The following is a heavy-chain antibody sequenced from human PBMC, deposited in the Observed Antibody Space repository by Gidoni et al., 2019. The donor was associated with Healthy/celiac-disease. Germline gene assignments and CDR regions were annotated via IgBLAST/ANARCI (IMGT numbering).Heavy chain of an antibody. J-gene: IGHJ6*02. CDR2: ISSSSSYT. Sequence: QVQLVESGGGLVKPGGSLRLSCAAPGFTFSDYYMSWIRQAPGKGLEWVSCISSSSSYTDYADSVKGRFTISRDNAKNSLYLQMNSLRAEDTAVYYCARFSPGGGYGMDVWGQGTTVTVSS. V-gene: IGHV3-11*05. CDR3: ARFSPGGGYGMDV. D-gene: IGHD2-15*01. CDR1: GFTFSDYY.